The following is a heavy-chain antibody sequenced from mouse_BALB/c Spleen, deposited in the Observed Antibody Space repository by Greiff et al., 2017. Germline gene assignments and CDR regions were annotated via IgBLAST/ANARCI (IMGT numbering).Heavy chain of an antibody. CDR3: ARDSSGTFDY. CDR2: ISSGSSTI. Sequence: DVQLVESGGGLVQPGGSRKLSCAASGFTFSSFGMHWVRQAPEKGLEWVAYISSGSSTIYYADTVKGRFTISRDNPKNTLFLQMTSLRSEDTAMYYCARDSSGTFDYWGQGTTLTVSS. CDR1: GFTFSSFG. D-gene: IGHD3-2*01. J-gene: IGHJ2*01. V-gene: IGHV5-17*02.